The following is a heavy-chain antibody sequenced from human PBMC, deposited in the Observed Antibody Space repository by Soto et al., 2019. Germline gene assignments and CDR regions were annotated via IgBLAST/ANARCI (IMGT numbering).Heavy chain of an antibody. CDR2: INTYNGNT. CDR3: ALVDVYVTPSPQDV. J-gene: IGHJ6*02. CDR1: GYTFTRYS. D-gene: IGHD3-16*01. V-gene: IGHV1-18*01. Sequence: QVQLVQSGAEVKHPGASVKVSCKASGYTFTRYSIGWARQAPGQGLEWMGWINTYNGNTNYAQNVQGRVTLTTDTSTSTAYMELRSLRSNDTAIYYCALVDVYVTPSPQDVWGQGTTVIVSS.